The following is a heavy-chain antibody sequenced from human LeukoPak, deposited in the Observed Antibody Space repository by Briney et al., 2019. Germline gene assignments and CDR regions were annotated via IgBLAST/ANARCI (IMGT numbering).Heavy chain of an antibody. CDR2: TSYDGREK. D-gene: IGHD2-2*01. CDR3: AKSKPPREYCSVTTCYAGFGAFDI. J-gene: IGHJ3*02. CDR1: GFTFSGYG. Sequence: PGGSLRLSCAASGFTFSGYGMNWVRQAPGKGLEWVAITSYDGREKYYADSVKGRFTISRDNSKDTLYLQMNSLRPEDTATYYCAKSKPPREYCSVTTCYAGFGAFDIWGQGTMVTVFS. V-gene: IGHV3-30*18.